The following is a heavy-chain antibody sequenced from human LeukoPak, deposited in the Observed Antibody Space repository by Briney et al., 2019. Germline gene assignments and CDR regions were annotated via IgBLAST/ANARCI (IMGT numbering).Heavy chain of an antibody. CDR2: IKCDGSEK. J-gene: IGHJ4*02. V-gene: IGHV3-52*01. CDR1: GFTFSSSW. CDR3: VRQQRGDLRYFDWLLYPPPVDY. D-gene: IGHD3-9*01. Sequence: PGGSLRLSCAASGFTFSSSWMHWVCQAPEKGLEWVADIKCDGSEKYYVDSVKGRLTISRDNAKNSLYLQVNSLRAEDMTVYYCVRQQRGDLRYFDWLLYPPPVDYWGQGTLVTVSS.